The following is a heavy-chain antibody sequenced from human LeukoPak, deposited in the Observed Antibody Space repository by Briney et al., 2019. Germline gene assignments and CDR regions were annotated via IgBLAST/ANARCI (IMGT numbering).Heavy chain of an antibody. J-gene: IGHJ4*02. CDR2: ISSSSYI. V-gene: IGHV3-21*01. CDR3: ARDRMLSGAFDY. Sequence: GGSLRLSCAASGFTFSSYSMNWVRQAPGKGLEWVSSISSSSYIYYADSVKGRFTISRDNAKNSLYLQMNSLRAEDTAVYYCARDRMLSGAFDYWGQGTLVTVSS. D-gene: IGHD1-26*01. CDR1: GFTFSSYS.